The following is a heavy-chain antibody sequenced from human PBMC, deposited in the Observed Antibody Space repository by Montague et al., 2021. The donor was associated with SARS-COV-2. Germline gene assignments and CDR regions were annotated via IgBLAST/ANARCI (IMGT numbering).Heavy chain of an antibody. CDR1: GGSISSGSYY. D-gene: IGHD3-9*01. V-gene: IGHV4-61*02. CDR3: AGEWVYYDILTGYRNWFDP. J-gene: IGHJ5*02. Sequence: TLSLTCTVSGGSISSGSYYWSWIRQPAGKGLEWIGRIYTSGSTNYXPSLKSRVTISVDTSKNQFSLKLSSVTAADTAVYYCAGEWVYYDILTGYRNWFDPWGQGTLVTVSS. CDR2: IYTSGST.